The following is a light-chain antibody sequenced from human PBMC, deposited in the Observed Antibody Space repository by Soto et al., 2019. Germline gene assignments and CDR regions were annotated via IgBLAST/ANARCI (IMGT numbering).Light chain of an antibody. V-gene: IGKV3-11*01. CDR1: QSVGSY. Sequence: EIFLTQSPSSPSLSPGERATLPCTASQSVGSYLAWYQQKPGQAPRLLIYDASNRATGIPARFSGSGSGTDFTLTISSLEPEDFAVYYCQQRSNWPPVTFGQGTRLEI. J-gene: IGKJ5*01. CDR2: DAS. CDR3: QQRSNWPPVT.